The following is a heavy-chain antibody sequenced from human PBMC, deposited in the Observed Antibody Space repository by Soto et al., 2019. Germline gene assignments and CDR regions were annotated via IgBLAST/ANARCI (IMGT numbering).Heavy chain of an antibody. CDR1: GFTFSNYA. CDR2: LSGGGGST. CDR3: AKDLPYDYVCGGHRPITYSYGMDV. Sequence: EVQLLESGGGLVQPGGSLRLSCAASGFTFSNYAMSWVRQAPGKGLEWVSTLSGGGGSTYYADSVKGRFTIPSANSKNTLYLQMNNLRVDDTDLYYCAKDLPYDYVCGGHRPITYSYGMDVWGQGTTVTVSS. D-gene: IGHD3-16*01. J-gene: IGHJ6*02. V-gene: IGHV3-23*01.